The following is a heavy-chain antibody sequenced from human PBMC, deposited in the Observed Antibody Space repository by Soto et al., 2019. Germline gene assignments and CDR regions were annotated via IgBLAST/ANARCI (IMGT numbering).Heavy chain of an antibody. CDR1: GYPFTSYA. Sequence: QVQLVQSGAEVKQPGASVKVSCKASGYPFTSYAMHWVRQAPGQRLQWMGWINSGTGNTKYSQNFQGRVTITGDTSASTAYMGLSSLISEDTAVYYCARVSYGDYGMDVWGQGPTVTVSS. J-gene: IGHJ6*02. CDR3: ARVSYGDYGMDV. V-gene: IGHV1-3*01. CDR2: INSGTGNT. D-gene: IGHD4-17*01.